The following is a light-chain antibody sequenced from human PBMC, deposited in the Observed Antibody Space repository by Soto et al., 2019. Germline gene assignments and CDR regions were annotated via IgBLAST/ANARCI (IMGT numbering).Light chain of an antibody. Sequence: EIVLIQTPATLSLSPEERATISCRASQSVSSYLAWYQQKPGQAPRLLIYDASTRATGIPARFSGSGSGTDFTLTISSLEPEDFAVYYCQQRSNGPRTFGQGTNVDIK. CDR2: DAS. V-gene: IGKV3-11*01. CDR3: QQRSNGPRT. J-gene: IGKJ1*01. CDR1: QSVSSY.